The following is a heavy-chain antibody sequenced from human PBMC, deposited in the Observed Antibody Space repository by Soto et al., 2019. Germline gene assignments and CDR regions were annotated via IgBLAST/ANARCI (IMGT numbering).Heavy chain of an antibody. CDR3: AREDFLAYCGGDCYFPAGYGMDV. D-gene: IGHD2-21*02. J-gene: IGHJ6*02. V-gene: IGHV4-39*01. CDR2: IYYSGST. CDR1: GGSISSSSYY. Sequence: PWETLSLTCTVSGGSISSSSYYWGWIRQPPGKGLEWIGSIYYSGSTYYNPSLKSRVTISVDTSKNQFSLKLSSVTAADTAVYYCAREDFLAYCGGDCYFPAGYGMDVWGQGTTVTVSS.